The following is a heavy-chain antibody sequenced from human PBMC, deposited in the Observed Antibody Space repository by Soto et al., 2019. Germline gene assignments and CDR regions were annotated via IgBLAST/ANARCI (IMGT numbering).Heavy chain of an antibody. CDR3: ARGRYYYGSGSYNWFDP. V-gene: IGHV4-34*01. Sequence: QVQLQQWGAGLLKPSETLSLTCAVYGGSFSGYYWSWIRQPPGKGLEWIGEINHSGSTNYNPSLKGRVTISVDTSKNQQSLKLSSVTAADTAVYYCARGRYYYGSGSYNWFDPWGQGTLVTVSS. J-gene: IGHJ5*02. CDR1: GGSFSGYY. CDR2: INHSGST. D-gene: IGHD3-10*01.